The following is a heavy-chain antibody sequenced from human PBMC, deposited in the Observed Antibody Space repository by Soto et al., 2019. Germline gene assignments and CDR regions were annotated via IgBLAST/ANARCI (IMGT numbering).Heavy chain of an antibody. CDR1: GGSISSYY. CDR2: IYYSGST. Sequence: SETLSLTCPVSGGSISSYYWSWIRQPPGKGLEWIVFIYYSGSTNYNPFLKSRVTISVDTSKNQFSLKLSSVTAADTAVYYCVRHPSGDYDDVDYYYYMDVWGKGTTVTVSS. V-gene: IGHV4-59*08. CDR3: VRHPSGDYDDVDYYYYMDV. D-gene: IGHD4-17*01. J-gene: IGHJ6*03.